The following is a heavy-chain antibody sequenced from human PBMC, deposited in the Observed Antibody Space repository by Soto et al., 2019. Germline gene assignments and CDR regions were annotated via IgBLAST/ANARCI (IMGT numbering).Heavy chain of an antibody. CDR1: GITFSNYE. CDR3: ARYCSGGTCNDGNMDV. Sequence: PGGSLRLSCAASGITFSNYEMNWVRQAPGKGLEWVSYISSSGGTTYYAGSVKGRFTISRDNAKSSLYLQMNSLRAEDTAVYYCARYCSGGTCNDGNMDVWGQGTTVTV. J-gene: IGHJ6*02. CDR2: ISSSGGTT. V-gene: IGHV3-48*03. D-gene: IGHD2-15*01.